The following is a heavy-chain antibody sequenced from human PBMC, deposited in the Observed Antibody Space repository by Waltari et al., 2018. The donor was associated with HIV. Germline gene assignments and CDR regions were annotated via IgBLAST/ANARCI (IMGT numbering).Heavy chain of an antibody. CDR2: FDPEDGET. CDR3: ATDRVTGYSSINDDAFDI. D-gene: IGHD6-19*01. V-gene: IGHV1-24*01. CDR1: GYTLTELS. J-gene: IGHJ3*02. Sequence: QVQLVQSGAEVKKPGASVKVSCKVSGYTLTELSMHWVRPAPRKGLEWMGGFDPEDGETIYAQKFQGRVTMTEDTSTDTAYMELSSLRSEDTAVYYCATDRVTGYSSINDDAFDIWGQGTMVTVSS.